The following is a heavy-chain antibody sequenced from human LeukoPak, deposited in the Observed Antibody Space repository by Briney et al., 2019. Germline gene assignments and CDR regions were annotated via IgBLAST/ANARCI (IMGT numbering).Heavy chain of an antibody. CDR1: GFTFSSYG. V-gene: IGHV3-30*02. D-gene: IGHD5-18*01. CDR2: IRYDGSNK. CDR3: ARRSYGHYYFDY. J-gene: IGHJ4*02. Sequence: GGSLRLSCAASGFTFSSYGMHWVRRAPGKGLEWVAFIRYDGSNKYYADSVKGRFTISRDNAKNSLYLQMNSLRVEDTAFYYCARRSYGHYYFDYWGQGTLVTVSS.